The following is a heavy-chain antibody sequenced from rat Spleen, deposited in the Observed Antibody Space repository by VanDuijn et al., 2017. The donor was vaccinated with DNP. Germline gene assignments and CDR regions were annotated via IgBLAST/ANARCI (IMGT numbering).Heavy chain of an antibody. Sequence: QVQLKESGPGLVQPSQTLSLTCTVSGFSLTTNGVSWVRQPPGKGLEWIAAISSGGKTYYNSALKSRLSISRDTSKSQVFLRMNRLQTEDTAIYFGTREREPNKNPYYVDCWGQGVRVTVSS. V-gene: IGHV2S12*01. CDR3: TREREPNKNPYYVDC. CDR2: ISSGGKT. CDR1: GFSLTTNG. D-gene: IGHD3-8*01. J-gene: IGHJ2*01.